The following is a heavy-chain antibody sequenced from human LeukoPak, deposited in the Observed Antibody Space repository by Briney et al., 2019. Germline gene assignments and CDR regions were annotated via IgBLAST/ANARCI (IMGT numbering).Heavy chain of an antibody. CDR2: IKSDESST. CDR1: GLTFSSYW. Sequence: GGSLRLSCAASGLTFSSYWMHWVRQAPGEGLVWVSRIKSDESSTSYADSVKGRFTITRDNAKNTLYLQMNSLRAEDTAVYYCAREFAVAGRFSDYWGQGTLVTVSS. J-gene: IGHJ4*02. D-gene: IGHD6-19*01. CDR3: AREFAVAGRFSDY. V-gene: IGHV3-74*01.